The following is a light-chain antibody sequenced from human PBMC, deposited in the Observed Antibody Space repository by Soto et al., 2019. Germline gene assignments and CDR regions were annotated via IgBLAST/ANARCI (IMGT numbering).Light chain of an antibody. V-gene: IGKV3-20*01. Sequence: PGERATLSCRASQSVGIYLAWYQQKPGQAPRLLIYDAFQRATGIPARFSGSGSGTDFTLTISRLEPEDFAVFYCQQYGSSPITFGQGTKVDIK. CDR1: QSVGIY. CDR2: DAF. J-gene: IGKJ1*01. CDR3: QQYGSSPIT.